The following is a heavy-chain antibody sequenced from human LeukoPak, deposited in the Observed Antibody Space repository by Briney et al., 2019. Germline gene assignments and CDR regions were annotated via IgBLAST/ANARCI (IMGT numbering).Heavy chain of an antibody. D-gene: IGHD7-27*01. CDR3: ARLGFSPI. J-gene: IGHJ6*02. V-gene: IGHV4-34*01. CDR2: INHSGST. Sequence: PSETLSLTCAVYGGSFSGYCWIWIRQPPGKGLEWIGEINHSGSTNYNPSLKSRVTISVDTSKNQFSLKLSSVTAADTAVYYCARLGFSPIWGQGTTVTVSS. CDR1: GGSFSGYC.